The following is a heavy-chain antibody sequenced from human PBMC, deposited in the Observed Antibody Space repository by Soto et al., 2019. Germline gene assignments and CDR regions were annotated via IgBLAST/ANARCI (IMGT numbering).Heavy chain of an antibody. Sequence: GGSLRLSCAASGFTFSNAWMSWVRQAPGKGLEWVGRIKSKTDGGTTDYAAPVKGRFTISRDDSKNTLYLQMNSLKTEDTAVYYCTTVFLGYCSSTSCEGRDYWGQGTLVTVSS. D-gene: IGHD2-2*01. CDR3: TTVFLGYCSSTSCEGRDY. J-gene: IGHJ4*02. CDR2: IKSKTDGGTT. CDR1: GFTFSNAW. V-gene: IGHV3-15*01.